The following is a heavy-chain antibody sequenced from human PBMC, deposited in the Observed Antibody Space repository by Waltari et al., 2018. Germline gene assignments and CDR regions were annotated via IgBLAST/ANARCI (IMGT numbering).Heavy chain of an antibody. V-gene: IGHV3-15*01. CDR3: TTLDAPWGGG. Sequence: EVQMVESGGGSVRPGQSLRLSCVASGFTFAPAWLTWVRQAPGKGLEWVGRIQSKSDGYRTDFAAPVKGRFSISRDESRNTVYLQMNSLRNEDTALYYCTTLDAPWGGGWGQGTLVTVSS. J-gene: IGHJ4*02. D-gene: IGHD1-26*01. CDR2: IQSKSDGYRT. CDR1: GFTFAPAW.